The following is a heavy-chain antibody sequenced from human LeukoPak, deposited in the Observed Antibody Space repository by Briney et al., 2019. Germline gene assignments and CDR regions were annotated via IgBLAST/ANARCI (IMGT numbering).Heavy chain of an antibody. J-gene: IGHJ6*03. Sequence: PSETLSLTCTVSGYSISSGYYWGWIRQPPGKGLEWIGSIYHSGSTYYNPSLKSRVTISVDTSKNQFSLKLSSVTAADTAVYYCARQKPVVPAAIYYYYYMDVWGKGTTVTIS. CDR3: ARQKPVVPAAIYYYYYMDV. CDR1: GYSISSGYY. CDR2: IYHSGST. V-gene: IGHV4-38-2*02. D-gene: IGHD2-2*01.